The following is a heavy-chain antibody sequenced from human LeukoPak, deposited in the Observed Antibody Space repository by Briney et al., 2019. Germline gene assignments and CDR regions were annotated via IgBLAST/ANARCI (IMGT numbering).Heavy chain of an antibody. CDR2: IIPIFGTA. D-gene: IGHD3-3*01. J-gene: IGHJ3*02. CDR1: GGTFSSYA. V-gene: IGHV1-69*05. Sequence: ASVNVPCKASGGTFSSYAISWVRQAPGQGLEWMGGIIPIFGTANYAQKFQGRVTITTDESTSTAYMELSSLRSEDTAVYYCARAYPVLEWPHHDAFDMSGEKGLVTVSS. CDR3: ARAYPVLEWPHHDAFDM.